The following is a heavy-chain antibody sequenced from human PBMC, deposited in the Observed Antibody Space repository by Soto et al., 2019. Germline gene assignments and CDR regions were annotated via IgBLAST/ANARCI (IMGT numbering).Heavy chain of an antibody. D-gene: IGHD5-12*01. CDR2: IYSSGST. J-gene: IGHJ4*02. V-gene: IGHV4-61*01. CDR1: DGSVSSGSYY. Sequence: QVQLQESGPGLVKPSETLSLTCTVSDGSVSSGSYYWTWIRQPPGKGLEWIGYIYSSGSTLYNPSLMSRVIISVDTSMNQFSLKLSSVTAADTAVYYCARDSLALFDAWGQGTLVTVAS. CDR3: ARDSLALFDA.